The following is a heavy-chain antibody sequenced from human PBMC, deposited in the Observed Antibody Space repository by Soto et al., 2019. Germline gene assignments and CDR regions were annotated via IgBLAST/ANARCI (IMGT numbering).Heavy chain of an antibody. CDR1: GFIFTNYG. J-gene: IGHJ6*02. D-gene: IGHD3-9*01. CDR3: AKPPDMDLYYYYGMDG. Sequence: GGSLRLSCAASGFIFTNYGMSWVRQAPGKGLEWVSGISGSGGTTYYADSVKGRFTISRVNSKNTLYLQMNGLRAEDTAVYYCAKPPDMDLYYYYGMDGWGQGTPVSVS. CDR2: ISGSGGTT. V-gene: IGHV3-23*01.